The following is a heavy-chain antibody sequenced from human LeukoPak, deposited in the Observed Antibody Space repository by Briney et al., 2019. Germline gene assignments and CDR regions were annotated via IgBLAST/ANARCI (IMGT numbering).Heavy chain of an antibody. J-gene: IGHJ4*02. V-gene: IGHV3-48*03. CDR3: VRDRDIAYLRADF. CDR1: GFTFTNLE. Sequence: GGSLRLSCVPSGFTFTNLEMNWVRQAPGKGLGWVSYITTSGSTIYYADSVKGRFTISRDNAKNSLYLQMNSLRAEDTAVYYCVRDRDIAYLRADFWGQGTLVTVSS. CDR2: ITTSGSTI. D-gene: IGHD5-12*01.